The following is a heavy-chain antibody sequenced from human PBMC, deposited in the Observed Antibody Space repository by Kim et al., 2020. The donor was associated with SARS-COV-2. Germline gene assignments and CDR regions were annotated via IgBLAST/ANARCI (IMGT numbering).Heavy chain of an antibody. CDR2: ISYDGSNK. Sequence: GGSLRLSCAASGFTFSSYAMHWVRQAPGKGLEWVAVISYDGSNKYYADSVKGRFTISRDNSKNTLYLQMNSLRAEDTAVYYCARGWDYWGQGTLVTVSS. V-gene: IGHV3-30*04. J-gene: IGHJ4*02. CDR1: GFTFSSYA. CDR3: ARGWDY.